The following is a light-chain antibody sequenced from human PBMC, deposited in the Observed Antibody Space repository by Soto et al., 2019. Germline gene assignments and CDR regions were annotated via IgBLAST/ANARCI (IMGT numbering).Light chain of an antibody. CDR1: QGISNY. V-gene: IGKV1-9*01. Sequence: DIQLTQSPSFLSASVGDRVTITCRASQGISNYLAWYQQKPGKAPKLLIYETSTLESGVPSRFSGSGSATEFPLTISSLQPEDFATYYCQQFTFGGGTKVEIK. J-gene: IGKJ4*01. CDR2: ETS. CDR3: QQFT.